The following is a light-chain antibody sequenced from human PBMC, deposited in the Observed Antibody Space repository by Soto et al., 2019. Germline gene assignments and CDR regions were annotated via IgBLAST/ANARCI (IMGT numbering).Light chain of an antibody. CDR1: QSLLHSDGKTY. CDR3: MQSIQLPRT. Sequence: DIVMTQTPLSLSVTTGQPASISCKSSQSLLHSDGKTYLYWYLQRSGQPPQLLIHEVSNRFSGVPDRFSGSGSGTDFTLEISRVEAEDVGIYYCMQSIQLPRTFGQGTKVEIK. J-gene: IGKJ1*01. CDR2: EVS. V-gene: IGKV2D-29*01.